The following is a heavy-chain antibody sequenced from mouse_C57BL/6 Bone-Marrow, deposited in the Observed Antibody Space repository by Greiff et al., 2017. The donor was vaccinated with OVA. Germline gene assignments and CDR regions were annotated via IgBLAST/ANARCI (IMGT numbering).Heavy chain of an antibody. CDR2: IYPSDSET. CDR3: ARYSSGPFAY. V-gene: IGHV1-61*01. J-gene: IGHJ3*01. CDR1: GYTFTSYW. D-gene: IGHD3-2*02. Sequence: QVQLQQPGAELVRPGSSVKLSCKASGYTFTSYWMDWVKQRPGQGLEWIGNIYPSDSETHYNQKFKDKATLTVDKSSSTAYMQLSSLTSEDSAVYYCARYSSGPFAYWGQGTRVTVSA.